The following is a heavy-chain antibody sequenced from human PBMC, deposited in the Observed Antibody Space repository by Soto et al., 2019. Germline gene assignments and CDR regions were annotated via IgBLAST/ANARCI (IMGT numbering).Heavy chain of an antibody. V-gene: IGHV3-33*03. J-gene: IGHJ4*02. Sequence: GGSLRLSWVASVFTLSNYGMHWVRQAPGKGLEWVAGIDYNEINQYYIDPVTGRFTISRDSAKNTLYLQMNGLSAEDTAIYYCTKNPFGAWDSWGQGTLVTVSS. D-gene: IGHD3-10*01. CDR2: IDYNEINQ. CDR1: VFTLSNYG. CDR3: TKNPFGAWDS.